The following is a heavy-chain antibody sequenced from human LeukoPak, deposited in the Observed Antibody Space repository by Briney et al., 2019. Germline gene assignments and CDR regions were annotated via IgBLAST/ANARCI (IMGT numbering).Heavy chain of an antibody. CDR2: INPGDGAR. D-gene: IGHD4-17*01. CDR1: GYIFTDYH. Sequence: GASVQVSCKTSGYIFTDYHMHWVRQAPGQGLEWVGIINPGDGARRYAHKFQGRVTMTEDTSTDTAYMELSSLRSEDTAVYYCATAPPPVRLDIPNWFDPWGQGTLVTVSS. V-gene: IGHV1-46*01. CDR3: ATAPPPVRLDIPNWFDP. J-gene: IGHJ5*02.